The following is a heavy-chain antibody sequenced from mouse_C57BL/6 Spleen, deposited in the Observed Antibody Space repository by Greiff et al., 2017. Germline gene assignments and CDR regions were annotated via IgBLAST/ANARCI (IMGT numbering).Heavy chain of an antibody. V-gene: IGHV2-6-1*01. CDR1: GFSLTSYG. J-gene: IGHJ2*01. CDR2: IWSDGST. CDR3: ARHDPDRDYFDY. Sequence: VKLVESGPGLVAPSQSLFITCTVSGFSLTSYGVHWVRQPPGKSLEWLVVIWSDGSTTYNSALKSRLSISKDNSKGQGFLKMNSLQTDDAAIYSCARHDPDRDYFDYWGQGTTLTVSS.